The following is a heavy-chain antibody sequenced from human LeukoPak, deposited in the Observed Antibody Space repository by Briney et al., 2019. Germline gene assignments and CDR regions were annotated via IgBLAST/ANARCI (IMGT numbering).Heavy chain of an antibody. CDR2: IWYDGSNK. D-gene: IGHD4-17*01. CDR1: GFTFSSYG. CDR3: AKSGYGDYYLDY. V-gene: IGHV3-33*06. Sequence: PGGSLRLSCAASGFTFSSYGMHWVRQAPGKGLEWVAVIWYDGSNKYYADSVKGRSTISRDNSKNTLYLQMNSLRAEDTAVYYCAKSGYGDYYLDYWGQGTLVTVSS. J-gene: IGHJ4*02.